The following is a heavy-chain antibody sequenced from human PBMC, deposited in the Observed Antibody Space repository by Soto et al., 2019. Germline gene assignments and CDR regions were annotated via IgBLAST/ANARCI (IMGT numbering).Heavy chain of an antibody. D-gene: IGHD6-19*01. CDR3: ARKAAVAGTAFDH. Sequence: ASVKVSCKASGYPFTSYYLHWVRQAPGQGPEWMGRINVSDGSTRYAQNFQGRVTMTRYTSTTTVYMELSPLRSDDTAVYYCARKAAVAGTAFDHWGQGTLVTVSS. V-gene: IGHV1-46*01. CDR1: GYPFTSYY. CDR2: INVSDGST. J-gene: IGHJ5*02.